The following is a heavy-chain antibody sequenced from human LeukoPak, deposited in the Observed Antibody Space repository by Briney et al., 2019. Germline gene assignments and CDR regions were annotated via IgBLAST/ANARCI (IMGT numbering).Heavy chain of an antibody. CDR1: GFTFGGYG. J-gene: IGHJ4*02. CDR3: TRYNHDHSYY. D-gene: IGHD1-14*01. Sequence: PGGSLRLSCAGSGFTFGGYGMHWFRQTPGKGLEWVAVIAYDGSRAFYADSVKGRFTISRDNSKNTMSVQMDDLRAEDTAVYYCTRYNHDHSYYWGQGTLVTVSS. V-gene: IGHV3-33*01. CDR2: IAYDGSRA.